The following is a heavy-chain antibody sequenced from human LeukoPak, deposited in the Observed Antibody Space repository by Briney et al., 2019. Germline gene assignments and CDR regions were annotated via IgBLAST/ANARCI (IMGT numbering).Heavy chain of an antibody. D-gene: IGHD1-14*01. CDR2: ISDSGIYT. J-gene: IGHJ4*02. Sequence: GGSLRLSCATSGFTFSSSSMSWVRQAPGRGLEWVSAISDSGIYTYYADSVQGRFTISRDNSKNTVYLQIDGLRADDTGVYYCAKEASRPEPVDCWGRGTQVTVSS. CDR3: AKEASRPEPVDC. CDR1: GFTFSSSS. V-gene: IGHV3-23*01.